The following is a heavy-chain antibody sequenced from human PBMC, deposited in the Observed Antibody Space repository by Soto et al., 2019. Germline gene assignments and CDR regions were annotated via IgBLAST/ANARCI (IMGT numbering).Heavy chain of an antibody. CDR2: IREDGSEK. D-gene: IGHD6-13*01. CDR1: GFTLSTYW. V-gene: IGHV3-7*01. J-gene: IGHJ4*02. Sequence: PGGSLRLSCAASGFTLSTYWMNWFRQAPGKGLEWVANIREDGSEKYYVDSVKGRFTVSRDNAKNSLYLQMNSLGADDTAVYYCARDSLTAPGTFDYWGQGTLVTVSS. CDR3: ARDSLTAPGTFDY.